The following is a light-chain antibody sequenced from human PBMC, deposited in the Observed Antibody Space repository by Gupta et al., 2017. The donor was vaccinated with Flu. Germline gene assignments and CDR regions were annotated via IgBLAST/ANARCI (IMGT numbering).Light chain of an antibody. V-gene: IGLV2-8*01. CDR1: SDDVGGFNY. CDR3: SSYAVSNKRV. J-gene: IGLJ1*01. CDR2: EVS. Sequence: SALTQSPSPSVSPGQSVTTSCTGTSDDVGGFNYVSWYQQHPGRAPKLIIYEVSKWPSGVPDRFSGSKSGITASLTVSGLQAEDEADYYCSSYAVSNKRVFGTGTKVTVL.